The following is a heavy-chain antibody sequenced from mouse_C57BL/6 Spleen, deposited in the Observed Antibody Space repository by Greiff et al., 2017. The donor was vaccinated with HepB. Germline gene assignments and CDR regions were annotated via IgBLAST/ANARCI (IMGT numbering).Heavy chain of an antibody. D-gene: IGHD4-1*01. J-gene: IGHJ2*01. Sequence: DVKLVESEGGLVQPGSSMKLSCTASGFTFSDYYMAWVRQVPEKGLEWVANINYDGSSTYYLDSLKSRFIISRDNAKNILYLQMSSLKSEDTATYYCARDQTGTSYFDYWGQGTTLTVSS. V-gene: IGHV5-16*01. CDR2: INYDGSST. CDR1: GFTFSDYY. CDR3: ARDQTGTSYFDY.